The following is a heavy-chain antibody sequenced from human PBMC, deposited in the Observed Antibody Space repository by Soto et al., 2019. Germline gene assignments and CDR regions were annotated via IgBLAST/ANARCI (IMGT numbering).Heavy chain of an antibody. J-gene: IGHJ5*02. CDR1: GGSISSGGYY. D-gene: IGHD2-2*01. CDR2: IYYSGST. Sequence: SETRSLTCTVSGGSISSGGYYWSWIRQHPGKGLEWIGYIYYSGSTYYNPSLKSRVTISVDTSKNQFSLKLSSVTAADTAVYYCASGIVVVPAAPGWFDPWGQGTLVTVSS. V-gene: IGHV4-31*03. CDR3: ASGIVVVPAAPGWFDP.